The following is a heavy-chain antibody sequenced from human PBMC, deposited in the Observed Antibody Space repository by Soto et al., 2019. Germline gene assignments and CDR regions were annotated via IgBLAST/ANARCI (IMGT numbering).Heavy chain of an antibody. D-gene: IGHD6-25*01. Sequence: SETLSLTCTVSGGSVISTDYYWSWIRQHPGKNLEWIGNIYHSGSAYYNPSLKSRLTLSVDKSKNQFFLKLNSVTAADTAVYYCASHGSAGNGVFAHWGQGTLVTVPS. CDR2: IYHSGSA. V-gene: IGHV4-31*03. CDR3: ASHGSAGNGVFAH. CDR1: GGSVISTDYY. J-gene: IGHJ4*02.